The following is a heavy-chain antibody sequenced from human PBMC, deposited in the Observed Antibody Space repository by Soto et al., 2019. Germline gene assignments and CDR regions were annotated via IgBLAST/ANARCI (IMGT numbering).Heavy chain of an antibody. CDR3: ARSLVGYGTAAGTLGYYYYGMDV. V-gene: IGHV1-2*04. Sequence: ASVKVSCKASGYTFTGYYMHWVRQAPGQGLEWMGWINPNSGGTNYAQKFQGWVTMTRDTSISTAYMELSRLRSDDTAVYYCARSLVGYGTAAGTLGYYYYGMDVWGQGTTVTVSS. CDR1: GYTFTGYY. D-gene: IGHD6-13*01. CDR2: INPNSGGT. J-gene: IGHJ6*02.